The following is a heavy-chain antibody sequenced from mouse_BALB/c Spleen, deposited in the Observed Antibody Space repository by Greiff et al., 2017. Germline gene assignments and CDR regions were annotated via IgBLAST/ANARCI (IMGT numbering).Heavy chain of an antibody. V-gene: IGHV5-4*02. CDR2: ISDGGSYT. CDR1: GFTFSDYY. Sequence: EVQLVESGGGLVKPGGSLKLSCAASGFTFSDYYMYWVRQTPEKRLEWVATISDGGSYTYYPDSVKGRFTISRDNAKNNLYLQMSSLKSEDTAMYYCARCGSSPCAMDYWGQGTSVTVSS. CDR3: ARCGSSPCAMDY. D-gene: IGHD1-1*01. J-gene: IGHJ4*01.